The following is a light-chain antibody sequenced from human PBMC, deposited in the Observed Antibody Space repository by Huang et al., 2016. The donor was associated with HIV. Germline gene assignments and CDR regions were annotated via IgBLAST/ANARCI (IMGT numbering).Light chain of an antibody. CDR1: QSVSNE. CDR3: QQYNDWPWT. Sequence: ETVMTQSPGTLSVSPGERATLSGRASQSVSNEVAWFQKKPGKATRLRIYGATIRPSGTPAGFSGSGSGTEFTLTISSLQSEDFAMYYCQQYNDWPWTFGQGTKVEIK. CDR2: GAT. J-gene: IGKJ1*01. V-gene: IGKV3-15*01.